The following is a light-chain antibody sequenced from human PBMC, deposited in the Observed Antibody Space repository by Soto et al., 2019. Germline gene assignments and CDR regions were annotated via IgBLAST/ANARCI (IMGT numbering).Light chain of an antibody. J-gene: IGKJ1*01. CDR1: QGIRID. V-gene: IGKV1-6*01. CDR3: QQYNIYSWA. Sequence: AIQMTQSPSSLSASVGDRVTITCRASQGIRIDLGWYQQKPGKAPKLLIYAASTLQTGVPSRFSGSGSGTDFTLTISSLQPDDIATYYCQQYNIYSWAFGQGTKVDIK. CDR2: AAS.